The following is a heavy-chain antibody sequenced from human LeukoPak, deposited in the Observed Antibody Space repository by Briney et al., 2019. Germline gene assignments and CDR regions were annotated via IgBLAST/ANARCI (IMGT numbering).Heavy chain of an antibody. J-gene: IGHJ5*02. Sequence: SETPSLTCAVYGGSFSGYYWSWIRQPPGKGLEWIGEINHSGSTNYNPSLKSRVTISVDTSKNQFSLKLSSVTAADTAVYYCARVQASSSWYPSWGQGTLVTVSS. CDR2: INHSGST. V-gene: IGHV4-34*01. CDR1: GGSFSGYY. CDR3: ARVQASSSWYPS. D-gene: IGHD6-13*01.